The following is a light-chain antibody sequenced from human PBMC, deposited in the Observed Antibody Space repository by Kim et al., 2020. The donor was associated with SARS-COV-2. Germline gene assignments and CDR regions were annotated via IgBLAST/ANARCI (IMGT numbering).Light chain of an antibody. Sequence: ESVGDRVTSTCRASQAFRDHIAWLQLRTGKVPKRLIYAASNLQSGVPSRFSGSGSGTEFKLTISSLQPEDFATYYCLQYGAYPWTFGQGTKVEIK. CDR2: AAS. CDR3: LQYGAYPWT. CDR1: QAFRDH. V-gene: IGKV1-17*03. J-gene: IGKJ1*01.